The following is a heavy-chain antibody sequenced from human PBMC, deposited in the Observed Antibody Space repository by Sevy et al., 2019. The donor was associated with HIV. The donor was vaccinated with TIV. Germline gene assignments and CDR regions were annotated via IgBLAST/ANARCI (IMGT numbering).Heavy chain of an antibody. V-gene: IGHV3-23*01. Sequence: GGSLRLSCAASGFTFSKYSMSWVRQPPGKGLEWVSTLSFGCGEINYADSVKGRFTNSRDNSKNSVYLQMNNLRPEDTAVYYGAREGCTKPHDYWGQGTLVTVSS. D-gene: IGHD2-8*01. CDR1: GFTFSKYS. CDR3: AREGCTKPHDY. J-gene: IGHJ4*02. CDR2: LSFGCGEI.